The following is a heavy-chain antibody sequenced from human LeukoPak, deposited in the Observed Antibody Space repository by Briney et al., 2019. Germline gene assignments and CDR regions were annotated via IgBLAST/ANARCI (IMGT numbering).Heavy chain of an antibody. V-gene: IGHV1-18*01. CDR2: IGAYNGNT. J-gene: IGHJ4*02. CDR3: ARVSDSGSYNLGY. CDR1: GYTFINYA. D-gene: IGHD3-10*01. Sequence: ASVKVSCKASGYTFINYAISWVRQAPGQGLEWMGWIGAYNGNTNYAQKLQGRVTMTTDISTSTAYMELRSLRSDDTAVYYCARVSDSGSYNLGYWGQGTLVTVSS.